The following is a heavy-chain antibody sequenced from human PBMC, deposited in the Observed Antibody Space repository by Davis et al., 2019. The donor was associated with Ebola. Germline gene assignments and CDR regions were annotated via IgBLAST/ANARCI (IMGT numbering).Heavy chain of an antibody. Sequence: SETLSLTCAVYGGSFSGYYWSWIRQPPGKGLEWIGEINHSGSTNHNPSLKSRVTISVDTSKNQFSLKLSSVTAADTAVYYCARGYSSGWYKGWFDPWGQGTLVTVSS. CDR3: ARGYSSGWYKGWFDP. D-gene: IGHD6-19*01. CDR1: GGSFSGYY. V-gene: IGHV4-34*01. CDR2: INHSGST. J-gene: IGHJ5*02.